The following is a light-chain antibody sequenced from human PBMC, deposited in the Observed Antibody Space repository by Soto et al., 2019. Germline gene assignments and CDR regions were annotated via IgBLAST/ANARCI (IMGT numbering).Light chain of an antibody. Sequence: DIQMTQSPSSLSASVGDRVTITCRASQSIDSYLNWYQQKPGKAPKLLIYAASSLQSGVPSRFSGSGSGADFTLTISSLQPEDSAAYYCQQSYNTPTFGQGTKVEIQ. CDR3: QQSYNTPT. CDR1: QSIDSY. J-gene: IGKJ1*01. V-gene: IGKV1-39*01. CDR2: AAS.